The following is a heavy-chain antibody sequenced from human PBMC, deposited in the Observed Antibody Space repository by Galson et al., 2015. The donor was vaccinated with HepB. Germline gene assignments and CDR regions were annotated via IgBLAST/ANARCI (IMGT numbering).Heavy chain of an antibody. CDR2: ISYDGSNK. J-gene: IGHJ4*02. CDR1: GFTFSSYA. V-gene: IGHV3-30*04. CDR3: AKEGQWPFDY. Sequence: SLRLSCAASGFTFSSYAMHWVRQAPGKGLEWVAVISYDGSNKYYADSVKGRFTISRDNSKNTLDLQMNSLRAEDTAVYYCAKEGQWPFDYWGQGTPVTVS. D-gene: IGHD6-19*01.